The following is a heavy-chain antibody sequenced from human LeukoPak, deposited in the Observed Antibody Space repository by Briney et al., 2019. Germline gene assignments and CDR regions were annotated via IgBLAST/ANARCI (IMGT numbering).Heavy chain of an antibody. V-gene: IGHV4-61*02. Sequence: KPSETLSLTCTVSGDSMRSGSFYWNWMRQPAGKGLEWIGRIYSTGASNYNPSLKSRVTMSADTSRNQISLKLNSVTAADTAVYYCARELTYSNYGLYLDWGQGALVIVSS. D-gene: IGHD4-11*01. J-gene: IGHJ4*02. CDR2: IYSTGAS. CDR3: ARELTYSNYGLYLD. CDR1: GDSMRSGSFY.